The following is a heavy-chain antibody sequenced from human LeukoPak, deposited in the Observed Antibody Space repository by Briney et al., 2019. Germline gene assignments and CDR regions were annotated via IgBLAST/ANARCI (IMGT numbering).Heavy chain of an antibody. J-gene: IGHJ5*02. V-gene: IGHV4-61*01. CDR2: IYYSGST. CDR3: ARGVADIVATIPYNWFDP. Sequence: SETLSLTCTVSGGSVSSGSYYWSWIRQPPGKGLEWIGYIYYSGSTNYNPSLKSRVTISVDTSKNQFSLKLSSVTAADTAVYHCARGVADIVATIPYNWFDPWGQGTLVTVSS. CDR1: GGSVSSGSYY. D-gene: IGHD5-12*01.